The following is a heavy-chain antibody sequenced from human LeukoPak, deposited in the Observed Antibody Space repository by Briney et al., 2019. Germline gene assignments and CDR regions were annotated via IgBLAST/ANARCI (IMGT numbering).Heavy chain of an antibody. CDR1: GGSFGGYY. J-gene: IGHJ6*03. CDR3: ARGTPYYLSYFMDV. Sequence: SSETLSLTCAVQGGSFGGYYWSWIRQPPGKGLEWIGEVNQSGGTDYNPSLKSRVTISVDTSKNQFSLKVNSVTAADTAVYYCARGTPYYLSYFMDVWAKGTTVTVSS. CDR2: VNQSGGT. V-gene: IGHV4-34*01. D-gene: IGHD3-22*01.